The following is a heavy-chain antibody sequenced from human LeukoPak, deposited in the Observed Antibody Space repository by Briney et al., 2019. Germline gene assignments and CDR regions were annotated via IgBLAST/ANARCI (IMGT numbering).Heavy chain of an antibody. D-gene: IGHD1-26*01. J-gene: IGHJ4*02. CDR2: ISSSSSTI. Sequence: PGGSLRLSCAASGFTFSSYSMNWVRQAPGKGLKWVSFISSSSSTIYYADSVKRRFTISRDNAKNSLYLQMNSLRAEDTAVYYCARDRGGSYYAIDYWGQGNLVTVSS. CDR1: GFTFSSYS. V-gene: IGHV3-48*04. CDR3: ARDRGGSYYAIDY.